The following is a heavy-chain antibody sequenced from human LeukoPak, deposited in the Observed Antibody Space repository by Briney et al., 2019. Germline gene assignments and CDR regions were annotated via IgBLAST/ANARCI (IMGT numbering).Heavy chain of an antibody. V-gene: IGHV3-30*02. CDR2: IRYDESDK. CDR3: AKGDGDSPFDY. Sequence: GGSLRLSCAASGFTFSSYGMHWVRQAPGKGLEWVAFIRYDESDKYYADSVKGRFTISRDISKNTLYLQMNSLRAEDTAVYYFAKGDGDSPFDYWGQGTLVTVSS. CDR1: GFTFSSYG. D-gene: IGHD5-24*01. J-gene: IGHJ4*02.